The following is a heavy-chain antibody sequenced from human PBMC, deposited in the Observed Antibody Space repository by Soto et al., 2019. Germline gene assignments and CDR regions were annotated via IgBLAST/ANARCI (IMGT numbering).Heavy chain of an antibody. CDR2: IKQDGSEK. CDR1: GFTFSSYW. D-gene: IGHD5-18*01. CDR3: ARFERYSCGYWYFDL. J-gene: IGHJ2*01. Sequence: GGSLRLSCAASGFTFSSYWMSWVRQAPGKGLEWVANIKQDGSEKYYVDSVKGRFTISRDNAKNSLYLQMNSLRAEDAAVYYCARFERYSCGYWYFDLWGRGTLVTVSS. V-gene: IGHV3-7*03.